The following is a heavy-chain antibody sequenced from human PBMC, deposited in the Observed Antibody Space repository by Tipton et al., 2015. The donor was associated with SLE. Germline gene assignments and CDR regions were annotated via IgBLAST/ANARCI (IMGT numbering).Heavy chain of an antibody. CDR1: GGSISSGGYS. V-gene: IGHV4-30-2*01. Sequence: TLSLTCAASGGSISSGGYSWSWIRQPPGKGLEWIGYIYHSGSTYYNPSLKSRVTISVDTSKNQFSLKLSSVTAADTAVYYCAREVYDSSGYYADYWGQGTLVTVSP. CDR2: IYHSGST. J-gene: IGHJ4*02. CDR3: AREVYDSSGYYADY. D-gene: IGHD3-22*01.